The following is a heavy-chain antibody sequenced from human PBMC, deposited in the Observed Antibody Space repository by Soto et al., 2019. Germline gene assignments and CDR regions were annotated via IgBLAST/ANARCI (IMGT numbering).Heavy chain of an antibody. Sequence: EVQLVESGGDLVQPGGSLRLSCAASGFTFSTYSMNWVRQAPGKGLEWVSSISSSSTIYYADSVKGRFTISRDNVQNSLYQRMHSLRAEDTAVYYCARDRGSGWTFDYWGQGTLVTVSS. CDR3: ARDRGSGWTFDY. CDR2: ISSSSTI. J-gene: IGHJ4*02. V-gene: IGHV3-48*01. D-gene: IGHD6-19*01. CDR1: GFTFSTYS.